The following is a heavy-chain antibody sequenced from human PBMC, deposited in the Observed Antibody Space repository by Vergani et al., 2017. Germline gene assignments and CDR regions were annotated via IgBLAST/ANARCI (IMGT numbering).Heavy chain of an antibody. V-gene: IGHV3-23*01. J-gene: IGHJ4*02. CDR1: GFTFSSYA. D-gene: IGHD2-15*01. Sequence: EVQLLESGGGLVQPGGSLRLSCAASGFTFSSYAMSWVRQAPGKGLEWVSAISGSGGSTYYGDSVKGRFTISRDNSKNTLYLQMNSLRAEDTAVYYCANPQRCSGGSCYPGPWGQGTRVTVSS. CDR2: ISGSGGST. CDR3: ANPQRCSGGSCYPGP.